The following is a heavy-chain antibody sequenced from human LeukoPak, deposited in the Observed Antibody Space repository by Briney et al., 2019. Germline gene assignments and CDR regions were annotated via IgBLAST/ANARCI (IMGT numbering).Heavy chain of an antibody. V-gene: IGHV4-34*01. D-gene: IGHD3-10*01. CDR2: INHSGST. CDR1: GXSISSYY. J-gene: IGHJ4*02. Sequence: SETLSLTCTVSGXSISSYYWSWIRQPPGKGQEWIGEINHSGSTNYNPSLKSRVSISVDTSNNQFSLKLRSVTAADTAVYYCARRRFYFTSGSYYPYWGQGTLVTVSS. CDR3: ARRRFYFTSGSYYPY.